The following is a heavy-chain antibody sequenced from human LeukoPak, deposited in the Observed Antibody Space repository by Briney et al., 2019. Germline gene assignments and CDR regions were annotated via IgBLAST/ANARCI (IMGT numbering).Heavy chain of an antibody. CDR3: ARDPGVPGYYYYYMDV. Sequence: ASVKVSCKASGYTFTSYDINWVRQATGQGLEWMGWMNPNSGYTGYAQKFQGRVTMTRNTSISTAYMELSSLRSEDTAVYYCARDPGVPGYYYYYMDVWGKGTTVTVSS. J-gene: IGHJ6*03. D-gene: IGHD1-14*01. V-gene: IGHV1-8*01. CDR2: MNPNSGYT. CDR1: GYTFTSYD.